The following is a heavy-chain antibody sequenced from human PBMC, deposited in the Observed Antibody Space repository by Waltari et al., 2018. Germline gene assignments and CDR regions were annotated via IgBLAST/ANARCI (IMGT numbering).Heavy chain of an antibody. V-gene: IGHV3-33*01. CDR1: GFTFSNYG. D-gene: IGHD6-13*01. CDR2: IGYDGSNK. Sequence: QVQLVESGGGVVQPGRSLRLSCAASGFTFSNYGMNWVRQAPGRGLEWVAIIGYDGSNKYYADCVKGRFTISRDNSKNKLYLQMDSLRAEDTAIYYCATSIAAEGDFWGQGTLVTVSA. CDR3: ATSIAAEGDF. J-gene: IGHJ4*02.